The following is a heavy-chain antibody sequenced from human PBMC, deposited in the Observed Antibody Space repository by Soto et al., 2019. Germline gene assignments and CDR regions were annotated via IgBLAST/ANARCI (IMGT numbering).Heavy chain of an antibody. V-gene: IGHV1-69*08. CDR3: ARDSGDGNWFDP. J-gene: IGHJ5*02. D-gene: IGHD4-17*01. CDR1: GGTFSSYT. Sequence: QVQLVQSGAEVKKPGSSVKVSCKASGGTFSSYTISWVRQAPGQGLEWMGRIIPILGIANYAQKFQGRVTITADKSTSTAYMELSSLRSEDTAVYYCARDSGDGNWFDPWGQGTQVTVSS. CDR2: IIPILGIA.